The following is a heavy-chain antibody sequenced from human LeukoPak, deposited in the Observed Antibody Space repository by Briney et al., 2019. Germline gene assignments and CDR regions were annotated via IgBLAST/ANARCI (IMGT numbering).Heavy chain of an antibody. V-gene: IGHV3-23*01. CDR2: ISGSGGST. D-gene: IGHD5-24*01. J-gene: IGHJ4*02. CDR1: GFTFSSYA. Sequence: PGGSLRLSCAASGFTFSSYAMSWVRQAPGKGLEWVSAISGSGGSTYYADSVKGRFTISRDNSKNTLYLQMNGLRAEDTAVYYCARGQVATNWPSSFFDCWGQGTLVTVSS. CDR3: ARGQVATNWPSSFFDC.